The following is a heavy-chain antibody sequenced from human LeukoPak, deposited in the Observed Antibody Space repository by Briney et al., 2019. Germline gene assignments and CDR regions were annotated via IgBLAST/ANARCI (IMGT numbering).Heavy chain of an antibody. CDR2: ISGSGGST. J-gene: IGHJ4*02. CDR3: AKDRDHLGTTTVTLDY. D-gene: IGHD4-17*01. CDR1: GFTFSSYA. Sequence: GGSLRLSFAASGFTFSSYAMSWVRQAPGKGLEWVSAISGSGGSTYYADSVKGRFTISRDNSKNTLYLQMNSLRAEDTAVYYCAKDRDHLGTTTVTLDYWGQGTLVTVSS. V-gene: IGHV3-23*01.